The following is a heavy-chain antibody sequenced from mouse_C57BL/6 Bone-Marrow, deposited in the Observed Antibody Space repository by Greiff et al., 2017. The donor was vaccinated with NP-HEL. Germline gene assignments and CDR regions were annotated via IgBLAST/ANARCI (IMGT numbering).Heavy chain of an antibody. CDR3: AREEGLYYGNLRWYFDV. CDR2: INPGSGGT. D-gene: IGHD2-1*01. V-gene: IGHV1-54*01. Sequence: QVQLQQSGAELVRPGTSVKVSCKASGYAFTNYLIEWVKQRPGQGLEWIGVINPGSGGTNYNEKFKGKATLTADKSSSTAYMQLSSLTSEDSAVYFCAREEGLYYGNLRWYFDVWGTGTTVTVSS. CDR1: GYAFTNYL. J-gene: IGHJ1*03.